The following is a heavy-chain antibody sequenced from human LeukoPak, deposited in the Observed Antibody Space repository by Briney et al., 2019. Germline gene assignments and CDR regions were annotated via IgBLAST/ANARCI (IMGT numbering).Heavy chain of an antibody. V-gene: IGHV3-23*01. CDR2: ISGSGGST. CDR3: AKGSGNYYDSSGYYY. CDR1: GFTFSSYA. J-gene: IGHJ4*02. D-gene: IGHD3-22*01. Sequence: GGSLRLSCAASGFTFSSYAMTWVRQAPGKGLEWVSAISGSGGSTYYGDSVKGRFTISRDKSKNTLYLQMNSLRAEDTAVYYCAKGSGNYYDSSGYYYWGQGTLVTVSS.